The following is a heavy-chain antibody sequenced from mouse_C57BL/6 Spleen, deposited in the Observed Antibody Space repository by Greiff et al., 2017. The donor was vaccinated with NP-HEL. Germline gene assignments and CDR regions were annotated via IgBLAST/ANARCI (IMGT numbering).Heavy chain of an antibody. CDR3: AMDYYGSTQLGTEFAY. CDR1: GYTFTSYT. D-gene: IGHD1-1*01. V-gene: IGHV1-4*01. CDR2: INPSSGYT. J-gene: IGHJ3*01. Sequence: VQLQQSGAELARPGASVKMSCKASGYTFTSYTMHWVKQRPGQGLEWIGYINPSSGYTKYNQKFKDKATLTADKSSSTAYMQLSSLTSEDSAVYHCAMDYYGSTQLGTEFAYWGQGTLVTVSA.